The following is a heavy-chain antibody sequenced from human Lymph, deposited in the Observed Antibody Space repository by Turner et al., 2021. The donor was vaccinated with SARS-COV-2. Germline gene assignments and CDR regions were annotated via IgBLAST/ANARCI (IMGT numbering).Heavy chain of an antibody. CDR1: GGTFSSSA. CDR2: IIPMLGIA. J-gene: IGHJ6*02. V-gene: IGHV1-69*10. CDR3: ARIVAPGMGGGVYYYYYGMDV. Sequence: QVQLVQSGAEVKKPGSSVKVSCKASGGTFSSSAISWVRQAPGQGLEWMGGIIPMLGIAKYEKKFQGRVTITADKSTSTAYMGLSSLRSEDTAVYYCARIVAPGMGGGVYYYYYGMDVWGQGTTVTVSS. D-gene: IGHD6-13*01.